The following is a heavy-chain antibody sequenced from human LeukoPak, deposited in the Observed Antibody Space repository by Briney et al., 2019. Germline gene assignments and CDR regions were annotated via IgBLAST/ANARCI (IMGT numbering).Heavy chain of an antibody. V-gene: IGHV4-59*01. Sequence: TSETLSLTCTVSGGSISSYYWSWIRQPPGKGLEWIGYIYYSGSTNYNPSLKSRVTISVDTSKNQFSLKLSSVTAADTAVYYCASLLTDYYGSGSYQYYFDYWGQGTLVTVSS. J-gene: IGHJ4*02. CDR3: ASLLTDYYGSGSYQYYFDY. CDR2: IYYSGST. D-gene: IGHD3-10*01. CDR1: GGSISSYY.